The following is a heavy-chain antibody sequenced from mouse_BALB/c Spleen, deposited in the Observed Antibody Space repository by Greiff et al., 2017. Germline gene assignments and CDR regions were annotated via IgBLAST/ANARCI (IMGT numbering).Heavy chain of an antibody. V-gene: IGHV5-15*02. CDR3: ARDYGSSYVGAMDY. Sequence: EVQVVESGGGLVQPGGSRKLSCAASGFTFSDYGMAWVRQAPGKGPEWVAFISNLAYSIYYADTVTGRFTISRENAKNTLYLEMSSLRSEDTAMYYCARDYGSSYVGAMDYWGQGTSVTVSS. CDR1: GFTFSDYG. J-gene: IGHJ4*01. D-gene: IGHD1-1*01. CDR2: ISNLAYSI.